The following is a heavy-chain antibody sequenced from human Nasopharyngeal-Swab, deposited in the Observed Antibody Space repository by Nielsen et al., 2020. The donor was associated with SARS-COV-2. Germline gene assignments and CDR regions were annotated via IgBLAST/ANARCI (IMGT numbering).Heavy chain of an antibody. CDR3: AKEVPELGDAFDI. CDR2: ISGSGGSK. CDR1: GFTFSSYA. Sequence: GESLKISCAASGFTFSSYAINWVRQAPGKGLEWVSGISGSGGSKRYADSVKGRFTISRDNSKNTLYLQMNSLRAEDTAVYSCAKEVPELGDAFDIWGQGTMVTVSS. V-gene: IGHV3-23*01. J-gene: IGHJ3*02. D-gene: IGHD1-26*01.